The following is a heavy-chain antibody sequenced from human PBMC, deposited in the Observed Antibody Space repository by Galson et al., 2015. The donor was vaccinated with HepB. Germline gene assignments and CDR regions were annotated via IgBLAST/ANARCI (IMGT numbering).Heavy chain of an antibody. CDR2: VDPEDGEA. Sequence: VKVSCKVSGYPFTNYFMHWVKQAPGKGLEWMGLVDPEDGEAKYAESLLGRVTFTADTSTTIAYMELSSLRSEDTAVYYCATPKRVTGAFDVWGQGTLITVSS. V-gene: IGHV1-69-2*01. CDR3: ATPKRVTGAFDV. CDR1: GYPFTNYF. D-gene: IGHD2-21*02. J-gene: IGHJ3*01.